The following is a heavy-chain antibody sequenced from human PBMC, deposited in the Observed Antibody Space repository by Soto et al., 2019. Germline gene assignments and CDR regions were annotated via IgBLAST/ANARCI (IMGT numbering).Heavy chain of an antibody. J-gene: IGHJ3*02. D-gene: IGHD2-2*01. V-gene: IGHV1-69*13. CDR3: ARDRPGGTSHNAFDI. Sequence: SVKVSCKASGGTFSSYAISWVRQAPGQGLEWMGGIIPIFGTANYAQKFQGRVTITADESTSTAYMELSSLRSEDTAVYYCARDRPGGTSHNAFDIWGQGTMVTVSS. CDR1: GGTFSSYA. CDR2: IIPIFGTA.